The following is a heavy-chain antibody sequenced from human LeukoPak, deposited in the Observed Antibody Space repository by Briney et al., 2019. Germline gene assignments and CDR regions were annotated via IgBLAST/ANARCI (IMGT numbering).Heavy chain of an antibody. CDR3: VKDNPLDY. D-gene: IGHD1-14*01. Sequence: GSLRLSCAASGFTFSSYGMLWVRQAPGKGLDWVAFIRYDGNNKLYADSVKGRFTISRDNSKNTLYLHINSLRAEDTAVYYCVKDNPLDYWGQGTLVIVSS. V-gene: IGHV3-30*02. CDR1: GFTFSSYG. CDR2: IRYDGNNK. J-gene: IGHJ4*02.